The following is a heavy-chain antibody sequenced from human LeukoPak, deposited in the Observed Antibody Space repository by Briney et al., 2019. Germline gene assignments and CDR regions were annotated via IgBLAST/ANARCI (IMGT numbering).Heavy chain of an antibody. Sequence: GGSLRLSCAASGFTFSSYGMGWVRQAPGKGLEWVSVVSGSGGHTYYADSVKGRFTISRDNSKNTLYLQMNSLRAEDTAVYYCAKDGYSYGSGTLDYWGQGTLVTVSS. CDR3: AKDGYSYGSGTLDY. CDR1: GFTFSSYG. J-gene: IGHJ4*02. V-gene: IGHV3-23*01. D-gene: IGHD5-18*01. CDR2: VSGSGGHT.